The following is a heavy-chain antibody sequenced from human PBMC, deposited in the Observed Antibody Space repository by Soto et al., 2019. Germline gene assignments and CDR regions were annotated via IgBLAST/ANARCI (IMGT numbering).Heavy chain of an antibody. CDR1: GGTFSSYT. Sequence: QLQLVQSGAEVREPGSSVKVSCKASGGTFSSYTVIWVRQAPGQGLECMGGITPTLNIAKYAEKFQGRVTITADDSTSTVNMHLRSLRSEDTAVYFCARGYYSGSNPSSFDYWGQGTLVAVSS. D-gene: IGHD1-26*01. J-gene: IGHJ4*02. V-gene: IGHV1-69*01. CDR2: ITPTLNIA. CDR3: ARGYYSGSNPSSFDY.